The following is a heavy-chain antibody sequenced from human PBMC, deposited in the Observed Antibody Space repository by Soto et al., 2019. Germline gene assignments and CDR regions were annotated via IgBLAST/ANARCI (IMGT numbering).Heavy chain of an antibody. J-gene: IGHJ4*02. Sequence: QVQLVQSGAEVKKPGSSVKVSCKASGGTFSSYTISWVRQAPGQGLEWMGRIIPILGIANYAQKFQGRVTITEDKYKSTDYMELSSLRSEDTAVYYCARETYYYGSGSTNFDYWGQGTLVTVSS. V-gene: IGHV1-69*08. CDR1: GGTFSSYT. D-gene: IGHD3-10*01. CDR3: ARETYYYGSGSTNFDY. CDR2: IIPILGIA.